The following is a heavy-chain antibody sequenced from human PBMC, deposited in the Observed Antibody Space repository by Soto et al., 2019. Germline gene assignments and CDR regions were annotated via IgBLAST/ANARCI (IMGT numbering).Heavy chain of an antibody. Sequence: QVQLVQSGAEVKKPGSSVKVSCKASAVSFSSNALTWVRQAPGQGLEWMGGIIPYFHTANYAQKFQGRVTITADKSTSTAYMELTSLRSEDTAVHYCARLKGPYGGTSRGVFDIWGQGTMVTVSS. J-gene: IGHJ3*02. CDR1: AVSFSSNA. D-gene: IGHD4-17*01. CDR3: ARLKGPYGGTSRGVFDI. CDR2: IIPYFHTA. V-gene: IGHV1-69*06.